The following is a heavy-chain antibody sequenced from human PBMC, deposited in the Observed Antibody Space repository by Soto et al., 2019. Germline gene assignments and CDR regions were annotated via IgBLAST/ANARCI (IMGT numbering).Heavy chain of an antibody. CDR3: ARGGLNYDILTGYYQFDY. CDR2: INPSGGST. CDR1: GYTFTSYY. J-gene: IGHJ4*02. D-gene: IGHD3-9*01. V-gene: IGHV1-46*03. Sequence: ASVKVSCKASGYTFTSYYMHWVRQAPGQGLEWMGIINPSGGSTSYAQKFQGRVTMTRDTSTSTVYMELSSLRSEDTAVYYCARGGLNYDILTGYYQFDYWGQGTLVTVSS.